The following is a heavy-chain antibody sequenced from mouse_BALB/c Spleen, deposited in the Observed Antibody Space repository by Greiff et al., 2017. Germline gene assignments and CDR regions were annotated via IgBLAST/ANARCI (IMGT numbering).Heavy chain of an antibody. CDR3: ARWGGSSPFDY. J-gene: IGHJ2*01. Sequence: EVQRVESGGGLVQPGGSRKLSCAASGFTFSSFGMHWVRQAPEKGLEWVAYISSGSSTIYYADTVKGRFTISRDNPKNTLFLQMTSLRSEDTAMYYCARWGGSSPFDYWGQGTTLTVSS. CDR1: GFTFSSFG. V-gene: IGHV5-17*02. CDR2: ISSGSSTI. D-gene: IGHD1-1*01.